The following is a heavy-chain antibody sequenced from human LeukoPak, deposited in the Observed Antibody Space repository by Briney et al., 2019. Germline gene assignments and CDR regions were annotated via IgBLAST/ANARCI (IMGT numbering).Heavy chain of an antibody. CDR2: IYYSGST. CDR1: GGSISSSSYY. D-gene: IGHD5-12*01. V-gene: IGHV4-39*07. J-gene: IGHJ3*02. Sequence: SETLSLTCTVSGGSISSSSYYWGWIRQPPGKGLEWIGSIYYSGSTYYNPSLKSRVTISVDTSKNQFSLKLSSVTAADTAVYYCARIYSGYAKNDVRDAFDIWGQGTMVTVSS. CDR3: ARIYSGYAKNDVRDAFDI.